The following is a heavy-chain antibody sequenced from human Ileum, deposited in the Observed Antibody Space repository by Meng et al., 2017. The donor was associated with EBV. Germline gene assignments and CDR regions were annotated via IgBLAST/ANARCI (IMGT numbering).Heavy chain of an antibody. CDR2: ILHAGVT. CDR1: DDSTIRSNW. CDR3: ARGEDYTWDV. D-gene: IGHD3-16*01. V-gene: IGHV4-4*02. Sequence: QVQFHESGPRLVKPWGTLSLTFSVSDDSTIRSNWWSWVRQPPGKGLEWIGEILHAGVTNYNPSLKSRVSMSVDRSRIQASLNLNSVTAADTAIYYCARGEDYTWDVWGQGILVTVSS. J-gene: IGHJ4*02.